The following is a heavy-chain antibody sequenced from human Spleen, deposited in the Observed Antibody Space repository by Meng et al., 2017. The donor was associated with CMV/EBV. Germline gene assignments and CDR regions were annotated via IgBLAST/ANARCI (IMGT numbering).Heavy chain of an antibody. D-gene: IGHD1-26*01. CDR2: IIPIFGTT. CDR1: GGTFISYA. V-gene: IGHV1-69*05. Sequence: KASGGTFISYAINWVRQAPGQGLEWMGGIIPIFGTTYYAQDLKGRVTITTDESTNTVSVDLSRLRSEDTAVYYCARDLKVGALDYFDYWGQGTLVTVSS. CDR3: ARDLKVGALDYFDY. J-gene: IGHJ4*02.